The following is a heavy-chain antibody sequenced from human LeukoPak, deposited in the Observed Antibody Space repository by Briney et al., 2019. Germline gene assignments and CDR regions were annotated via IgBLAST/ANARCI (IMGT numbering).Heavy chain of an antibody. V-gene: IGHV3-23*01. D-gene: IGHD2-2*02. CDR3: ARGPIPDY. CDR1: GFRFSDYA. CDR2: ISGSGQSP. Sequence: GGSLRLSCVASGFRFSDYAMTWVRQAPGKGLEWITGISGSGQSPYYADSVKGRFTISRDNAKNTLYLQMNSLRAEDTAVYYCARGPIPDYWGQGTLVTVSS. J-gene: IGHJ4*02.